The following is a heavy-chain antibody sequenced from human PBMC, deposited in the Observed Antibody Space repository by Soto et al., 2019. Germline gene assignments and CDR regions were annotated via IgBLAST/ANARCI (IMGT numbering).Heavy chain of an antibody. V-gene: IGHV1-8*01. CDR3: VRDGGPLGDANWHFHP. CDR1: GFTFTNYD. Sequence: QVQLVQSGAEVKKPGASVKVSCKASGFTFTNYDFNWVRQAAGQGLEWMGWMNANTGDTGYAQKFQGRVTMTRDTSISTAYLELSSLRSDDTAMYYCVRDGGPLGDANWHFHPWGRGTLVTVSS. CDR2: MNANTGDT. J-gene: IGHJ2*01. D-gene: IGHD4-17*01.